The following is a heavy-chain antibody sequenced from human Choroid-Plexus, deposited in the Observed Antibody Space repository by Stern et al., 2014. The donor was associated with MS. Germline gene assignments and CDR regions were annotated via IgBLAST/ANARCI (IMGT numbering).Heavy chain of an antibody. D-gene: IGHD2-15*01. CDR2: ISYDGSDK. Sequence: VQLVQSGGGVAQPGRPLILSCAASGFTFSNFGMPWVRQAPGKGLEWVALISYDGSDKYYADSVKGRFTIFRDNSKNTLYMHMNSLRAEDTAVYYCAKDRQWSTSFFDYWGQGSLVTVSS. CDR1: GFTFSNFG. J-gene: IGHJ4*02. CDR3: AKDRQWSTSFFDY. V-gene: IGHV3-30*18.